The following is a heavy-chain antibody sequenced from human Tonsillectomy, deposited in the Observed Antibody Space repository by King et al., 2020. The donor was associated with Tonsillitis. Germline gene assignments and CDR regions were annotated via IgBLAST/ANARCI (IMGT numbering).Heavy chain of an antibody. CDR1: GGSISTSY. Sequence: VQLQESGPGLVKPSETLSLTCTVSGGSISTSYWSWIRQPAGKGLEWIGRIYTSGSTNYNPSLKSRVTMSLDTSKNQVSLKLSSVTAADTAVYHCARHGIVGPIGYFDLWGRGTLVTVSS. J-gene: IGHJ2*01. D-gene: IGHD1-26*01. V-gene: IGHV4-4*07. CDR2: IYTSGST. CDR3: ARHGIVGPIGYFDL.